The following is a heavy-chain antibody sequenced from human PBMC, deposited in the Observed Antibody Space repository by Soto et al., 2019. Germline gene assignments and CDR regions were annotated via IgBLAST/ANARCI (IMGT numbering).Heavy chain of an antibody. CDR2: ISSSSSYL. V-gene: IGHV3-21*01. D-gene: IGHD6-13*01. CDR3: ARDRYSSDY. J-gene: IGHJ4*02. CDR1: GFTFISYS. Sequence: GGSLRLSCAASGFTFISYSMNWLRPAPGKGLEWVSSISSSSSYLYYADSVKGRFTISRATAKNSLYLQMNNPRQEETAVYYCARDRYSSDYWGQGTLVTVSS.